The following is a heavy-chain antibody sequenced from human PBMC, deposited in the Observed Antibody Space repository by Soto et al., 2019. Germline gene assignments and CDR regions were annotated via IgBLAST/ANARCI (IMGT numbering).Heavy chain of an antibody. J-gene: IGHJ6*02. D-gene: IGHD3-22*01. V-gene: IGHV1-69*04. Sequence: GASVKVSCKASGYTFTSYGISWVRQAPGQGLEWMGRIIPILGIANYAQKFQGRVTITADKSTSTAYMELSSLRSEDTAVYYCASGGDYDSSYYYYYGMDVWGQGTTVTVSS. CDR1: GYTFTSYG. CDR2: IIPILGIA. CDR3: ASGGDYDSSYYYYYGMDV.